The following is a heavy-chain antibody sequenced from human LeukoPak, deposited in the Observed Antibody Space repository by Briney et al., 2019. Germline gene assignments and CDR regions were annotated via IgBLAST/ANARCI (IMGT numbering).Heavy chain of an antibody. J-gene: IGHJ5*02. D-gene: IGHD6-13*01. CDR3: ARGRRRAAAGLYWFDP. Sequence: GASVKVSCKASGYTFTSYGISWVRQAPGQGLEWMGWISAYNGNTNYAQKLQGRVTMTTDTSTSTAYMELRSLRSDDTAVYYCARGRRRAAAGLYWFDPWGQGTLVTVSS. CDR2: ISAYNGNT. V-gene: IGHV1-18*01. CDR1: GYTFTSYG.